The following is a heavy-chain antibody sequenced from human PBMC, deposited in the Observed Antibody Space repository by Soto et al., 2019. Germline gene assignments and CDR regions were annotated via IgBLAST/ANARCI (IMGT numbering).Heavy chain of an antibody. V-gene: IGHV1-69*13. J-gene: IGHJ6*02. D-gene: IGHD3-3*01. Sequence: SVKVSCKASGGTFSSYAISWVRQAPGQGLEWMGGIIPIFGTANYAQKFQGRVTITADESTSTAYMELSSLRSEDTAVYYCAISDFWSATDHYYYYYGMDVWGQGTTVTVSS. CDR3: AISDFWSATDHYYYYYGMDV. CDR1: GGTFSSYA. CDR2: IIPIFGTA.